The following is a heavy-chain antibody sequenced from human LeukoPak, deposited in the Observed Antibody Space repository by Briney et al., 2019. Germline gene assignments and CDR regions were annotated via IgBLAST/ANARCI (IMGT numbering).Heavy chain of an antibody. V-gene: IGHV4-31*03. CDR2: IDYSRSS. J-gene: IGHJ4*02. Sequence: SETLSLTCTVSGGSISSAGYYWSWIRQHPWRGLEWIGYIDYSRSSYYNPSLKSRVTISVETSKNQFSLKLRSVTAADTAVYYCARDYGSGSWLAYWGQGTLVTVSS. D-gene: IGHD3-10*01. CDR3: ARDYGSGSWLAY. CDR1: GGSISSAGYY.